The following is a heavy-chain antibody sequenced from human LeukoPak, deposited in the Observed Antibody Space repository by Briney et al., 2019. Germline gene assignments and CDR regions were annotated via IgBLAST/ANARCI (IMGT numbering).Heavy chain of an antibody. Sequence: ASVKVSCKASGYTFTGYYMHWARQAPGQGLEWMGWINPNSGGTNYAQKFQGRVTMTRDTSISTAYTELSRLRSDDTAVYYCARARAGRRSSTSSLDYWGQGTLVTVSS. CDR3: ARARAGRRSSTSSLDY. J-gene: IGHJ4*02. D-gene: IGHD2-2*01. CDR1: GYTFTGYY. V-gene: IGHV1-2*02. CDR2: INPNSGGT.